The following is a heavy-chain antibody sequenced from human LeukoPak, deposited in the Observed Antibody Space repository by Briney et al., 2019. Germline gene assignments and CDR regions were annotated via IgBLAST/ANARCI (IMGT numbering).Heavy chain of an antibody. CDR1: GFTFSSYS. D-gene: IGHD3-3*01. Sequence: GGSLRLSCAASGFTFSSYSMNWVRQAPGKGLEWVSYISSSSSTIYYADSVKGRFTISRDNAKNSLYLQMNSLRAEDTAVYYCARAGKLRFLERRNNYFDYWGQGTLVTVPS. CDR2: ISSSSSTI. J-gene: IGHJ4*02. V-gene: IGHV3-48*01. CDR3: ARAGKLRFLERRNNYFDY.